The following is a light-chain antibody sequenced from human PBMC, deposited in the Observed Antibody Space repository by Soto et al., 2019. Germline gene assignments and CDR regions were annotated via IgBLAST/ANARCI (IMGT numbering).Light chain of an antibody. J-gene: IGKJ5*01. Sequence: DIQMTQSPSSLSASIGDRVTITCRAGQTIGSHLNWYQQKPGKAPKLLIFAASNLQSGVPSRFSGSGSGTDFTLTINSLQPEDFASYYCQQIYTGANFGQGTRLDIK. CDR3: QQIYTGAN. CDR2: AAS. V-gene: IGKV1-39*01. CDR1: QTIGSH.